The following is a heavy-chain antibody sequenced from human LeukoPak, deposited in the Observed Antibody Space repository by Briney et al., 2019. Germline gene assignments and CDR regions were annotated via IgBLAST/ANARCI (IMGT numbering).Heavy chain of an antibody. Sequence: SETLSLTCTVCGGSISTYYWSWIRQPPGKGMEWIGFIYYTGSTNYNPSLKSRVTISLDTSKNQFSLRLTSVTAADTAVYYCARGTDGRRYFDLWGRGTLLTVSS. CDR2: IYYTGST. V-gene: IGHV4-59*01. CDR3: ARGTDGRRYFDL. CDR1: GGSISTYY. J-gene: IGHJ2*01. D-gene: IGHD5-24*01.